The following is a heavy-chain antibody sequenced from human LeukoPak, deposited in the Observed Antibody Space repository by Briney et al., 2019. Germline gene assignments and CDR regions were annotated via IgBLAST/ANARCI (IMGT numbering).Heavy chain of an antibody. D-gene: IGHD1-26*01. Sequence: GGSLRLSCAASGFTFDDYAMHWVRQAPGKGLEWVSGISWNSGSIGYADSVKGRFTISRDNAKNSLYLQMNSLRAEDTAIYYCVRDRGTYRPIDYWGQGTLVTVSS. CDR1: GFTFDDYA. CDR2: ISWNSGSI. V-gene: IGHV3-9*01. CDR3: VRDRGTYRPIDY. J-gene: IGHJ4*02.